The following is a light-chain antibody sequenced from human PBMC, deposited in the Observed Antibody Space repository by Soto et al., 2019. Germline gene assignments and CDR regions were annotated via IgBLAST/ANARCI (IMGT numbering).Light chain of an antibody. CDR2: AVS. CDR3: SSYTTNITPVV. J-gene: IGLJ2*01. Sequence: QSALTQPASVSGSPGQSITISCSGTSSDIGSYDHVAWYQQFPGKSPKLMIYAVSDRPSGVSDRFSGSKSGNTASLTISGLQAEDEADYYCSSYTTNITPVVFGGGTKVTVL. CDR1: SSDIGSYDH. V-gene: IGLV2-14*01.